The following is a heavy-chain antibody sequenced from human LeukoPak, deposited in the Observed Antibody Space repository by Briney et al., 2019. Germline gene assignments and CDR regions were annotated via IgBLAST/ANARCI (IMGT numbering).Heavy chain of an antibody. CDR2: IKQDGSAK. J-gene: IGHJ6*03. D-gene: IGHD1-26*01. CDR3: ARRVGYYYYYMDV. V-gene: IGHV3-7*03. CDR1: GFTFSNFW. Sequence: PGGSLRLSCASSGFTFSNFWMTWVRQAPERGLEWVGNIKQDGSAKYYLDSVKGRFAISRDNSKNTLYLQMNSLRAEDTAVYYCARRVGYYYYYMDVWGKGTTVTVSS.